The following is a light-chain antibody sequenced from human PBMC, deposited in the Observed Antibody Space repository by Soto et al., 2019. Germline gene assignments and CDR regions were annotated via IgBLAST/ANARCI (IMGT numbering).Light chain of an antibody. Sequence: QSALTQPPSVSGSPGQSVAISCSGTSSDVGSYNRVSWYQRPPGTAPKLMIYEVSNRPSGVPDRFSGSKSGNTASLTISGLQAEDEADYYCNSYTTGNTYVFGTGTKVTVL. J-gene: IGLJ1*01. V-gene: IGLV2-18*02. CDR1: SSDVGSYNR. CDR2: EVS. CDR3: NSYTTGNTYV.